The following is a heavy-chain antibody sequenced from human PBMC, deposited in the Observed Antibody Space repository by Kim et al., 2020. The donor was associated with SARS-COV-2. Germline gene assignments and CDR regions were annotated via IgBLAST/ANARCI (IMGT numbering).Heavy chain of an antibody. D-gene: IGHD1-26*01. CDR1: GFTFSSYA. Sequence: GGSLRLSCAASGFTFSSYAMHWVRQAPGKGLEWVAVISYDGSNKYYADSVKGRFTISRDNSKNTLYLQMNSLRAEDTAVYYCARPWSGSYYSYFDYWGQGTLVTVSS. CDR3: ARPWSGSYYSYFDY. J-gene: IGHJ4*02. V-gene: IGHV3-30*04. CDR2: ISYDGSNK.